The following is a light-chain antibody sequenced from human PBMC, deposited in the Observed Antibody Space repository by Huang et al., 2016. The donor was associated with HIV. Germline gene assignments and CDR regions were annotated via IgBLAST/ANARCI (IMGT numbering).Light chain of an antibody. CDR1: QSVSSSY. CDR2: GAS. J-gene: IGKJ3*01. V-gene: IGKV3-20*01. CDR3: QQYGSSPPT. Sequence: EIVLKQSPGTLSLSPGERATLSCRASQSVSSSYLAWYQQKPGQAPRLLSYGASIRATGIPDRFSGSGSGTDFTLTISRLEPEDFAVYYCQQYGSSPPTFGPGTKVDIK.